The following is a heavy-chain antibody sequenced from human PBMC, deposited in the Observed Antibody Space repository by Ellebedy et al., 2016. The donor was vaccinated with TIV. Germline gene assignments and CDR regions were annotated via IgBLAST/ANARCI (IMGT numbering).Heavy chain of an antibody. CDR2: IIAIFDKA. V-gene: IGHV1-69*06. D-gene: IGHD4-23*01. Sequence: SVKVSXKASGGTFISYAISWVRQAPGQGLEWMGGIIAIFDKANYAQKFQGRLTITADKSTSTAYMELSSLKSEDTAVYYCATGGNGVNFYGMDVWGQGTTVTVSS. CDR1: GGTFISYA. CDR3: ATGGNGVNFYGMDV. J-gene: IGHJ6*02.